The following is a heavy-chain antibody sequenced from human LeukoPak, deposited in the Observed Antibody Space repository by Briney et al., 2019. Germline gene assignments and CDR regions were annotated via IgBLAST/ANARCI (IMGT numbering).Heavy chain of an antibody. CDR1: GYTFTGYY. Sequence: ASVKVSCKASGYTFTGYYMHWVRQAPGQGLEWMGWINPNSGGTNYAQKFQGRVTMTRDTSISTAYMELSRLRSDDTAVYYCARDRVIVATIPFDYWGQGTLVTVSS. CDR3: ARDRVIVATIPFDY. J-gene: IGHJ4*02. V-gene: IGHV1-2*02. CDR2: INPNSGGT. D-gene: IGHD5-12*01.